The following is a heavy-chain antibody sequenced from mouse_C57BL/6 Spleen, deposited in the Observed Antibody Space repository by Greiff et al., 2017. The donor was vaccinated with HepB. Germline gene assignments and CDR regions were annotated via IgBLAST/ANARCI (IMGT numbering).Heavy chain of an antibody. CDR3: AGNYYGSSYGYFDV. V-gene: IGHV1-59*01. Sequence: QVQLQQPGAELVRPGTSVKLSCKASGYTFTSYWMHWVKQRPGQGLEWIGVIDPSDSYTNYNQKFKGKATLTVDTSSSTAYMQLSSLTSEDSAVYDCAGNYYGSSYGYFDVWGTGTTVTVSS. J-gene: IGHJ1*03. CDR1: GYTFTSYW. CDR2: IDPSDSYT. D-gene: IGHD1-1*01.